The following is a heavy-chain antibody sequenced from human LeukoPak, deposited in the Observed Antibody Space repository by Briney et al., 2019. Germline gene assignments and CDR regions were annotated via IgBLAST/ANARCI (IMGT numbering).Heavy chain of an antibody. V-gene: IGHV3-23*01. CDR2: ISGSGGTT. Sequence: PGGSLRLSCAASGFTFSSYGMTWVRQAPGKGLEWVSAISGSGGTTYYADSVKGRFTLSRDNSKNTLYLQMNSLRAEDTAVYYCAKGLGNSWKTFDYWGQGTLVTVSS. CDR1: GFTFSSYG. CDR3: AKGLGNSWKTFDY. D-gene: IGHD6-13*01. J-gene: IGHJ4*02.